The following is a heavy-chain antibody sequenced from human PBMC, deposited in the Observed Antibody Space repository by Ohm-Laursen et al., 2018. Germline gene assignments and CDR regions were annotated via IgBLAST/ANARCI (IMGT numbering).Heavy chain of an antibody. CDR1: GGSISSYY. J-gene: IGHJ6*02. D-gene: IGHD4-17*01. CDR2: IYYSGST. CDR3: ARTTVTTGGYYYGMDV. Sequence: SDTLSLTCTVSGGSISSYYWRWIRQPPGKGLEWIGYIYYSGSTNYNPSLKSRVTISVDTSKTQFSLRLSSVTSADTAVYYCARTTVTTGGYYYGMDVWGQGTTVSVSS. V-gene: IGHV4-59*07.